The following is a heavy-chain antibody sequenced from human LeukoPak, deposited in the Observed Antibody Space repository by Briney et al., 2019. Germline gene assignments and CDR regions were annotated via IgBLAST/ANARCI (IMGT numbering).Heavy chain of an antibody. Sequence: SVKVSCKASGGTFSSYAISWVRQAPGQGLEWMGGIIPIFGTANYAQKFQGRVTITADESTSTAYMELSSLRSEDTAVYYCAKGRGLRTTVKGLNAFDIWGQGTMVTVSS. CDR2: IIPIFGTA. V-gene: IGHV1-69*01. CDR3: AKGRGLRTTVKGLNAFDI. J-gene: IGHJ3*02. D-gene: IGHD4-17*01. CDR1: GGTFSSYA.